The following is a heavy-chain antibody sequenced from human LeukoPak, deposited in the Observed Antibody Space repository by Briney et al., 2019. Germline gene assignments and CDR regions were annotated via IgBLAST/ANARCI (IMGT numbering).Heavy chain of an antibody. J-gene: IGHJ5*01. CDR2: ISAGGGGT. Sequence: GGSLRLSCATSGFTFGSHAMSWVRQAPGKGLEWVSSISAGGGGTSYGDSVKGRITISRDNSKNTVYLQMSSLRAEDTAVYFCVKTFQYSSNWYDYWGQGTLVTVSS. V-gene: IGHV3-23*01. CDR3: VKTFQYSSNWYDY. CDR1: GFTFGSHA. D-gene: IGHD6-6*01.